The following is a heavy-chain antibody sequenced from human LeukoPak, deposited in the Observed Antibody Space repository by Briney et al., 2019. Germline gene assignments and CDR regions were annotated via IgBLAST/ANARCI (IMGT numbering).Heavy chain of an antibody. V-gene: IGHV1-69*13. CDR1: GGTFSSYA. CDR3: AREVVVVPAAKGPPYYYYYYMDV. D-gene: IGHD2-2*01. J-gene: IGHJ6*03. CDR2: IIPIFGTA. Sequence: ASVKVSCKASGGTFSSYAISWVRQAPGQGLEWMGGIIPIFGTANYAQKFQGRVTITADESTSTAYMELSSLRSEDTAVYYCAREVVVVPAAKGPPYYYYYYMDVWGKGTTVTISS.